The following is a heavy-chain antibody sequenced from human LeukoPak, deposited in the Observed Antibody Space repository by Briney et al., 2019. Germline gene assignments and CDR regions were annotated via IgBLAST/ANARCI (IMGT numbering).Heavy chain of an antibody. D-gene: IGHD3-16*01. CDR2: INEDATTI. Sequence: PGGSLRLSCEASGFAFSAYWMHWDRQAPGKGLEWVSRINEDATTITYADSVKGRFITSRDNSKKSLYLQMNNLRAEDTAVYYCVRDLILVWTPGDDFDFWGQGTQVIVSS. CDR1: GFAFSAYW. J-gene: IGHJ4*02. V-gene: IGHV3-74*01. CDR3: VRDLILVWTPGDDFDF.